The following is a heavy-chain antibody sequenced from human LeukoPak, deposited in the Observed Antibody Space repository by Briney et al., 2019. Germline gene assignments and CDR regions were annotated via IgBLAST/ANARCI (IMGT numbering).Heavy chain of an antibody. CDR3: ARGDYYDSSGYPDY. CDR2: IDPNSGGT. CDR1: GYIFTDYF. J-gene: IGHJ4*02. Sequence: ASVKVSCKASGYIFTDYFIHWVRQAPGQGLEWMGWIDPNSGGTDYAQKFQGRVTMTRDTSISTTYMDLSSLRSDDTAVYYCARGDYYDSSGYPDYWGQGTLVTVSS. V-gene: IGHV1-2*02. D-gene: IGHD3-22*01.